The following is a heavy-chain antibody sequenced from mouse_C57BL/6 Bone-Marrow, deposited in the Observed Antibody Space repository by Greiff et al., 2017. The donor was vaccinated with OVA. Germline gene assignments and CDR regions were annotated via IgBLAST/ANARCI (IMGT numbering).Heavy chain of an antibody. J-gene: IGHJ2*01. CDR2: INPSTGGT. D-gene: IGHD2-3*01. CDR3: ARGDGHDY. CDR1: GYSFTGYY. V-gene: IGHV1-42*01. Sequence: EVQLQQSGPELVKPGASVKISCKASGYSFTGYYMNWVKQSPEKSLEWIGEINPSTGGTTYNQKFKAKATLTVDKSSSTAYMQLKSLTSEDSAVYYCARGDGHDYWGQGTTLTVSS.